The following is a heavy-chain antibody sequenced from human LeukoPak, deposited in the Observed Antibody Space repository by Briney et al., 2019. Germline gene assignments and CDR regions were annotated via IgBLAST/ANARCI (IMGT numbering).Heavy chain of an antibody. D-gene: IGHD3-10*01. CDR2: ISSGGAI. Sequence: PGGSLRLSCAASGFTFSSYAMSWIRQAPGKGLEWVSSISSGGAIYYADSVKGRFTISRDNAKNSLYLQLNSLGAEDTAVYYCARDRYYGSGSYFGSYFDYWGQGTLVTVSS. CDR1: GFTFSSYA. J-gene: IGHJ4*02. CDR3: ARDRYYGSGSYFGSYFDY. V-gene: IGHV3-69-1*01.